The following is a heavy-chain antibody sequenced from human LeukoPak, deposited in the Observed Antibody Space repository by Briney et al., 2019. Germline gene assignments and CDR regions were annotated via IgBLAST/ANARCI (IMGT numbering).Heavy chain of an antibody. CDR1: GVTFSSYG. CDR2: ISYDGSNK. CDR3: ARGPGGYSYGPLDY. V-gene: IGHV3-30*19. Sequence: GGSLRLSCAASGVTFSSYGMHWVRQAPGKGLEWVAVISYDGSNKYYADSVKGRFTISRDNSKNTLYLQMNSLRAEDTAVYYCARGPGGYSYGPLDYWGQGTLVTVSS. J-gene: IGHJ4*02. D-gene: IGHD5-18*01.